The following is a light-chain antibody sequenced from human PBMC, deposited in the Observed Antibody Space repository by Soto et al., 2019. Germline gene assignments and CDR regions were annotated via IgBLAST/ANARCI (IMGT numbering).Light chain of an antibody. CDR3: QQTYSTLWT. V-gene: IGKV1-39*01. CDR2: AAS. J-gene: IGKJ1*01. CDR1: QSISTY. Sequence: DFQMTQSQSSLSASVGDRVTITCRTSQSISTYLNWYQQKPGKAPKLLIYAASSLKSGVPSRFSGSGSGTDFTLTISSLQPEDFATYYCQQTYSTLWTFGQGTKVEIK.